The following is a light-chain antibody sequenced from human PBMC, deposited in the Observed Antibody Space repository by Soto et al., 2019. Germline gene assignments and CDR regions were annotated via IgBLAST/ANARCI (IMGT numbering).Light chain of an antibody. CDR2: GAS. CDR1: QSVSSSY. CDR3: QQSGLT. Sequence: TLGLPPPEIATRFCRASQSVSSSYLAWYQQKPGQAPRLLIYGASSRATGIPDRFSGSGSGTDFTLTISRMEPKDFAVYYCQQSGLTFGGGIKVDIK. V-gene: IGKV3-20*01. J-gene: IGKJ4*01.